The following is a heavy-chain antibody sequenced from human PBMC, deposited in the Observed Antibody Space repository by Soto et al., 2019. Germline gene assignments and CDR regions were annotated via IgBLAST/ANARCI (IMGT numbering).Heavy chain of an antibody. CDR1: GGSISSYY. CDR2: IYYSGST. V-gene: IGHV4-59*01. Sequence: PSETLSLTCTVSGGSISSYYWSWIRRPPGKGLEWIGYIYYSGSTNYNPSLKSRVTISVDTSKNQFSLKLSSVTAADTAVYYCARVPNYGDYNFDYWGQGTLVTVSS. D-gene: IGHD4-17*01. CDR3: ARVPNYGDYNFDY. J-gene: IGHJ4*02.